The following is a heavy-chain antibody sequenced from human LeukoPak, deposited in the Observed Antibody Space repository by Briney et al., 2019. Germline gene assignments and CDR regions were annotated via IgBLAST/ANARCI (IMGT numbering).Heavy chain of an antibody. Sequence: SETLSLTCTVSGGSISSSSYYWGWIRQPPGKGLEWIGSIYYSGSTYYNPSLKSRVTISVDTSKNQFSLKLSSVTAADTAVYYCARGIAVAGALSFSLDYWGQGTLVTVSS. V-gene: IGHV4-39*07. CDR3: ARGIAVAGALSFSLDY. CDR2: IYYSGST. CDR1: GGSISSSSYY. D-gene: IGHD6-19*01. J-gene: IGHJ4*02.